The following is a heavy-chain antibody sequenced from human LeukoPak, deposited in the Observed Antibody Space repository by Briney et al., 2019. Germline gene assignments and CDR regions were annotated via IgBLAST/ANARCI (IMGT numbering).Heavy chain of an antibody. D-gene: IGHD5-18*01. V-gene: IGHV4-30-2*01. CDR2: IYHSGST. CDR3: ARASAPPYSYGSPYYYGMDV. CDR1: GGSISSGGYS. Sequence: PSETLSLTCAVSGGSISSGGYSWSWIRQPPGKGLEWIGYIYHSGSTYYNPSLKSRVTISVDRSKNQFSLKLSSVTAADTAVYYCARASAPPYSYGSPYYYGMDVWGQGTTVTVSS. J-gene: IGHJ6*02.